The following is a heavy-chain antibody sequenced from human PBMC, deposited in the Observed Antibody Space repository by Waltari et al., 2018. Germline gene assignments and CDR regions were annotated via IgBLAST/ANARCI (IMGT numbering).Heavy chain of an antibody. V-gene: IGHV4-59*01. CDR2: IYYSGST. D-gene: IGHD6-6*01. J-gene: IGHJ4*02. Sequence: QVQLQKSGPGLVKPSETLSLTCTVSGGSISSYYWSWIRQPPGKGLEWIGYIYYSGSTNYHPSSQSVVTTSVDTSKNQFSLKLSSVTAADTAVYYCARGSIAARAPFDYLGQGTLVTVSS. CDR1: GGSISSYY. CDR3: ARGSIAARAPFDY.